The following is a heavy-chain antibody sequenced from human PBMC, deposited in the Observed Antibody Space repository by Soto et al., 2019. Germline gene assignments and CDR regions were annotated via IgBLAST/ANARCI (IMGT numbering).Heavy chain of an antibody. Sequence: EVQLLESGGGLVQPGGSLRLSCAASGFTFTSQAMSWVRQAPGKGLEWVAGVSKRGDGTYYPDSVKGRFSTSRDNSKNTLHLQMNSLRAEDTAVYYCVKGISYPDYWGQGTLVTVSS. V-gene: IGHV3-23*01. CDR3: VKGISYPDY. D-gene: IGHD3-10*01. CDR1: GFTFTSQA. J-gene: IGHJ4*01. CDR2: VSKRGDGT.